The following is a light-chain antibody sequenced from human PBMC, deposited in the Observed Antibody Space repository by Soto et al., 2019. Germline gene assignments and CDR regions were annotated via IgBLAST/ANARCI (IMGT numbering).Light chain of an antibody. J-gene: IGKJ2*01. Sequence: DIQMTQSPSSVSASVGDRVTITCRARQGVRNWLAWYQQKPGEAPKLLIYAASTLRRGVPSRFRGSGSGTVFTFTITNLQPEDFATYNCQQAYSFPYTFGQGTKLEIK. CDR3: QQAYSFPYT. CDR1: QGVRNW. CDR2: AAS. V-gene: IGKV1-12*01.